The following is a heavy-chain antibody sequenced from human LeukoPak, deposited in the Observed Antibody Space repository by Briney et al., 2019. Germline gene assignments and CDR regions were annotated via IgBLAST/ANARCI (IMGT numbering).Heavy chain of an antibody. V-gene: IGHV1-18*01. Sequence: ASVKVSCKASGHTFTNYGITWVRQAPGQGLEWMGWISAYNGNTNYAQKFQGRVTMTRDTSTSTVYMELSSLRSEDTAVYYCARDTGGSGNWFDPWGQGTLVTVSS. CDR3: ARDTGGSGNWFDP. CDR1: GHTFTNYG. J-gene: IGHJ5*02. CDR2: ISAYNGNT. D-gene: IGHD6-19*01.